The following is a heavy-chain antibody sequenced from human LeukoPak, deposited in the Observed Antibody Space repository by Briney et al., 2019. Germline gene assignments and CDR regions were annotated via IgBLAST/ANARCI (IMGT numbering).Heavy chain of an antibody. J-gene: IGHJ4*02. CDR2: IYSGGST. V-gene: IGHV3-53*01. Sequence: GGSLRLSCAASGFTFSSNYMSWVRQAPGKGLEWVSVIYSGGSTYYADSVKGRFTISRDNSQNTLFLQMNSLRAEDTAVYYCASNPQYCGGGCFFYWGQGTLVTVSS. D-gene: IGHD2-21*02. CDR1: GFTFSSNY. CDR3: ASNPQYCGGGCFFY.